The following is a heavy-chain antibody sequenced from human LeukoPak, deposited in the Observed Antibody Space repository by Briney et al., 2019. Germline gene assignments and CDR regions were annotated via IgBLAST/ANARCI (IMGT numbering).Heavy chain of an antibody. D-gene: IGHD5-18*01. CDR1: GFTFSNYG. V-gene: IGHV3-30*02. CDR2: IRYDGTNK. CDR3: AKGSGDTAMVYYYYYYMDV. Sequence: AGGSLRLSCAASGFTFSNYGMHWVRQAPGKGLEWVAFIRYDGTNKYYADSVKGRFTISRDNSKNTLYLQMNSLRAEDTAVYYCAKGSGDTAMVYYYYYYMDVWGKGTTVTVSS. J-gene: IGHJ6*03.